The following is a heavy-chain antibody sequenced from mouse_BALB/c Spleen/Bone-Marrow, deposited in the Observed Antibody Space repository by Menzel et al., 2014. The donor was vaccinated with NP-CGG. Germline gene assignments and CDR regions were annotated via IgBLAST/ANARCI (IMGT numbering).Heavy chain of an antibody. V-gene: IGHV14-3*02. J-gene: IGHJ3*01. CDR2: IDPANGNT. D-gene: IGHD2-1*01. Sequence: VQLQQSGAELVKPGASVKLSCTASGFNIXDTYMHWVKQRPEQGLEWIGRIDPANGNTKYDPKFQGKATITADTSSNTAYLQLSSLTSEDTAVYYCAGRGLLWYPWFAYWGQGTLVTVSA. CDR3: AGRGLLWYPWFAY. CDR1: GFNIXDTY.